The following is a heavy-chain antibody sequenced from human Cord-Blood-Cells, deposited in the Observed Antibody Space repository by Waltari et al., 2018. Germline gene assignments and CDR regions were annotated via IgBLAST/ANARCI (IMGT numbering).Heavy chain of an antibody. D-gene: IGHD6-13*01. J-gene: IGHJ4*02. CDR2: IYYSGST. CDR1: GGSISSSSYY. Sequence: QLQLQESGPGLVKPSETLSLTCTVSGGSISSSSYYWGWIRQPPGKGLEWIGSIYYSGSTYNNPSLKSRVTISVDTSKNQFSLKLSSVTAADTAVYYCARHRTSSSSGVDYWGQGTLVTVSS. CDR3: ARHRTSSSSGVDY. V-gene: IGHV4-39*01.